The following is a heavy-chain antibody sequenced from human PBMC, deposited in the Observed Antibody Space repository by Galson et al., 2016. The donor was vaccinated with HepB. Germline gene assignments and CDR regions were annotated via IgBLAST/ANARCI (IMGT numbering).Heavy chain of an antibody. CDR2: INPSGGT. V-gene: IGHV1-46*01. J-gene: IGHJ5*02. CDR1: GYPFTRYY. Sequence: SVKVSCKASGYPFTRYYLHWVRQAPGQAPEWMGVINPSGGTNYAQRFQGRVAMTRDTSTSTVYLDLISLRFEDTALYYCARDSDPFGFTATGCFDPWGQGTLVTVSS. CDR3: ARDSDPFGFTATGCFDP. D-gene: IGHD3-9*01.